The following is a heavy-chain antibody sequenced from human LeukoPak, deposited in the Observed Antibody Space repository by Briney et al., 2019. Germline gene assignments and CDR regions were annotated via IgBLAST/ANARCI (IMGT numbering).Heavy chain of an antibody. CDR1: GFTFSRYG. D-gene: IGHD2-15*01. J-gene: IGHJ4*02. CDR2: ISYDGKNK. CDR3: APHWAQGVVSDY. V-gene: IGHV3-30*03. Sequence: GGSLRLSCAASGFTFSRYGMHWVRQAPGKGLEWVAVISYDGKNKYYADSVKGRFTISRDNSKNTLYLQMSSLRAEDTAIYYCAPHWAQGVVSDYGGRGPLVTV.